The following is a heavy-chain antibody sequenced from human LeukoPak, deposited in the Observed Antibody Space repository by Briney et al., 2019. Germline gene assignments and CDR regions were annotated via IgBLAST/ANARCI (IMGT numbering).Heavy chain of an antibody. D-gene: IGHD3-22*01. CDR3: AVQITMIVVVPYFDY. V-gene: IGHV3-11*04. J-gene: IGHJ4*02. CDR1: GLTFSDYY. CDR2: ISGTGTTI. Sequence: PGGSLRLSCAASGLTFSDYYMTWIRQAPGKGLEWVSSISGTGTTIYSADSVRGRLTVSRDNARNSLFLHMNSLRAEDTAVYYCAVQITMIVVVPYFDYWGQGTLVTVSS.